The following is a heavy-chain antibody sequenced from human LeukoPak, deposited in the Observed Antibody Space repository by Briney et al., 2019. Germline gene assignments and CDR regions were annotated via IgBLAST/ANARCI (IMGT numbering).Heavy chain of an antibody. CDR1: GYTFTGYY. CDR3: ARDPAGGWFGEFYHNWFDP. D-gene: IGHD3-10*01. Sequence: GASVKVSCKASGYTFTGYYIHWVRQAPGQGLEWMGWINPKSGATDYAQKFQGRVSMTRDTSISTAYMELSRLRSDDTAVYYCARDPAGGWFGEFYHNWFDPWGQGTLVTVSS. V-gene: IGHV1-2*02. J-gene: IGHJ5*02. CDR2: INPKSGAT.